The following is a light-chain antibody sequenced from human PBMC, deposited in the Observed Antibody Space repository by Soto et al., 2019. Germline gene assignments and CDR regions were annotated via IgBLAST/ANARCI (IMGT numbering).Light chain of an antibody. CDR3: QQSHITQYS. CDR1: QSISNH. V-gene: IGKV1-39*01. J-gene: IGKJ2*03. Sequence: DIQMTQSPSSLSASVEDRVIITCRASQSISNHLNWYQQKPGKAPKLLIFAASSLQSGVPSRFSGSRSGPDFTLTISSLQREDFATYYCQQSHITQYSFGQGTKVDIK. CDR2: AAS.